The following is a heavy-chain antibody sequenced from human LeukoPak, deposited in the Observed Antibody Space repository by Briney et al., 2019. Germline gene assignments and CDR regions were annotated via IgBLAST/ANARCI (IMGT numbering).Heavy chain of an antibody. CDR1: GFTFSSFD. J-gene: IGHJ4*02. CDR2: ISSSGSTI. Sequence: GGSLRLSCAASGFTFSSFDMNWVRQAPGKGLEWVPHISSSGSTIYYADSVRGRFTISRDNAKNSLYLQMNSLRAEDTAVYYCANLIAAADAYWGQGTLVTVSS. D-gene: IGHD6-13*01. V-gene: IGHV3-48*03. CDR3: ANLIAAADAY.